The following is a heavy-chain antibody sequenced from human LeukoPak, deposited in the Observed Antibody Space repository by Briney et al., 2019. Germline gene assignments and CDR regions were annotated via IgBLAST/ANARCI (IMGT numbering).Heavy chain of an antibody. Sequence: GALKLLCSALGFTLYKFWVDLVPQGSGEGVEVAANIKEDGSEKYYVDSVKGRFTISRDNAQNSLYLQMNSLRAEDTAVYYCARPAHCSSTSCSAFDYWGQGTLVTVSS. D-gene: IGHD2-2*01. CDR2: IKEDGSEK. J-gene: IGHJ4*02. CDR3: ARPAHCSSTSCSAFDY. V-gene: IGHV3-7*01. CDR1: GFTLYKFW.